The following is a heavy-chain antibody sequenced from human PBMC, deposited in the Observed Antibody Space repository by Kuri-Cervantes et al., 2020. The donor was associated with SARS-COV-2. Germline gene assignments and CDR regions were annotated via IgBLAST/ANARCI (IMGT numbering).Heavy chain of an antibody. V-gene: IGHV3-30*04. Sequence: GESLKISCAASGFTFSSYAMHWVRQAPGKGLEWVAVISYDGSNKYYADSVKGRFTISRDNSKNTLYLQMNSLRAEDTAVYYCARDRRYSYGYGYNWFDPWGQGTLVTFSS. CDR1: GFTFSSYA. CDR3: ARDRRYSYGYGYNWFDP. CDR2: ISYDGSNK. D-gene: IGHD5-18*01. J-gene: IGHJ5*02.